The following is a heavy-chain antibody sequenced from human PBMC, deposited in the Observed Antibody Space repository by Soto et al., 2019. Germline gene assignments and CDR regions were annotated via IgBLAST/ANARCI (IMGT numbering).Heavy chain of an antibody. CDR3: ARVRGWVLDYYDSSGYYHAPDAFDI. V-gene: IGHV1-46*01. CDR1: GYTFTSYY. CDR2: INPSGGST. J-gene: IGHJ3*02. D-gene: IGHD3-22*01. Sequence: ASVKVSCKASGYTFTSYYMHWVRQAPGQGLEWMGIINPSGGSTSYAQKFQGRVTMTRDTSTSTVYMELSSLRSEDTAVYYCARVRGWVLDYYDSSGYYHAPDAFDIWGQGTMVTVSS.